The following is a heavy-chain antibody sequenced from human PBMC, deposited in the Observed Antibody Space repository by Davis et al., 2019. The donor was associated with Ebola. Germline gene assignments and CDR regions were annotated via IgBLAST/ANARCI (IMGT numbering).Heavy chain of an antibody. D-gene: IGHD3-3*01. J-gene: IGHJ6*02. CDR3: ARVFDFRARQRVYYGTDV. CDR2: IYYRGST. V-gene: IGHV4-59*01. Sequence: MPGGSLRLSCTVSGGSISSYYWSWIRQPPGKGLEWIGYIYYRGSTNYNPSLKSRVTISVDTSKNQFSLKLSSVTAAYTAVYYGARVFDFRARQRVYYGTDVWGQGTTVTVSS. CDR1: GGSISSYY.